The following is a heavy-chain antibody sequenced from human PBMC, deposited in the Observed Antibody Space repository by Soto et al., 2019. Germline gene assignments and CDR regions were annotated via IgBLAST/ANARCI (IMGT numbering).Heavy chain of an antibody. J-gene: IGHJ6*04. Sequence: PSETLSLTCTVSGGSISSSSYYWGWIRQPPGKGLERIGSIYYSGSTYYNPSLKGRVTISVDTSKNQFSLKLSSVTAADTAVYYCARAGSNRGSTSCKAGGGCWRPYGMDVWGKGTTVTVSS. CDR3: ARAGSNRGSTSCKAGGGCWRPYGMDV. CDR1: GGSISSSSYY. V-gene: IGHV4-39*01. CDR2: IYYSGST. D-gene: IGHD2-2*01.